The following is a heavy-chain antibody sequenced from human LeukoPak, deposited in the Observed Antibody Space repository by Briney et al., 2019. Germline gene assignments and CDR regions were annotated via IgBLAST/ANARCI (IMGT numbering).Heavy chain of an antibody. V-gene: IGHV1-46*01. D-gene: IGHD1-26*01. Sequence: WASVKVSCKASGYTFTGYYMHWVRQAPGQGLEWMGIINPSGGSTSYAQKFQGRVTMTRDMSTSTVYMELSSLRSEDTAVYYCARSPSWELPVDDAFDIWGQGTMVTVSS. J-gene: IGHJ3*02. CDR1: GYTFTGYY. CDR3: ARSPSWELPVDDAFDI. CDR2: INPSGGST.